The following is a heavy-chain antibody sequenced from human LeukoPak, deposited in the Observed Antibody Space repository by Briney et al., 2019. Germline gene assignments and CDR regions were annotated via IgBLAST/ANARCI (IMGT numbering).Heavy chain of an antibody. CDR1: GGFVNSGTYY. V-gene: IGHV4-61*01. Sequence: SETLSLTCTVSGGFVNSGTYYWSWIRQPPGKGLEWIGYIYFNGSTNYNPSLKSRVTISVDTSKNQFSLKLTSVTAADTAVYYCAREGGFYRPLDYSGQGTLVTVSS. CDR2: IYFNGST. J-gene: IGHJ4*02. CDR3: AREGGFYRPLDY. D-gene: IGHD6-25*01.